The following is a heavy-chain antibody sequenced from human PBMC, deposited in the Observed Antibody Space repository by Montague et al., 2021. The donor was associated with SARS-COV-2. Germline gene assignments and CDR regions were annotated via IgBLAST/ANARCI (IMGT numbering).Heavy chain of an antibody. CDR1: GGSISSYY. CDR3: ASGKYYDFWSGYYSHDYVSGMDV. V-gene: IGHV4-4*07. Sequence: SETLSLTCTVSGGSISSYYWSWIRQSAGKGLEWIGRIHTSGSTDXNPSLNSRVTMSVDTSKNQISLKLSSVTAADTAVYYCASGKYYDFWSGYYSHDYVSGMDVWGQGTTVTVSS. CDR2: IHTSGST. D-gene: IGHD3-3*01. J-gene: IGHJ6*02.